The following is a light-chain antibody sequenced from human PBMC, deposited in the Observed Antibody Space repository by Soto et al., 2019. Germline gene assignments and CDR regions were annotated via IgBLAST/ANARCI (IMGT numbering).Light chain of an antibody. V-gene: IGKV1-5*01. CDR2: DAS. CDR3: QQYNTYSPYT. J-gene: IGKJ2*01. Sequence: DIPMTQSPSSLSASVGDRVTITCRASQGISTYLNWYQQKPGKAPKVLIYDASSLQSGVPSRFSGSGSGTEFTLTINSLQPDDFATYFCQQYNTYSPYTLGQGTKVDIK. CDR1: QGISTY.